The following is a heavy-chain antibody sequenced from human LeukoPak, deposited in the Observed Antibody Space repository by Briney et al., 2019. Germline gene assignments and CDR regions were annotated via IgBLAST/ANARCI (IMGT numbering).Heavy chain of an antibody. D-gene: IGHD6-19*01. CDR1: GGSISSGGYY. V-gene: IGHV4-31*03. CDR3: ARTYSSGWFRGDFDY. CDR2: IYYSGST. Sequence: SQTLSLTCTVSGGSISSGGYYWSWIRQHPGKGLEWIGYIYYSGSTYYNPSLKSRVTISVDTSKNQFSLKLSSVTAADTAVYYCARTYSSGWFRGDFDYWGQGTLVTVSS. J-gene: IGHJ4*02.